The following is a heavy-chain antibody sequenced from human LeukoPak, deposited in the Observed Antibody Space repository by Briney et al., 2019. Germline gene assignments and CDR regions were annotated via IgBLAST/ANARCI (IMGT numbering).Heavy chain of an antibody. Sequence: ASVKVSCRASGYTFTSFYMHWVRQAPGQGLEWMGIINPNGGSTSYAENFQGRITMTRDTSTRTVYMELTSLRSEDTAVYYCARDGYVSSGWYSMGFDPWGQGTLVTVSS. D-gene: IGHD6-19*01. CDR1: GYTFTSFY. CDR3: ARDGYVSSGWYSMGFDP. CDR2: INPNGGST. J-gene: IGHJ5*02. V-gene: IGHV1-46*01.